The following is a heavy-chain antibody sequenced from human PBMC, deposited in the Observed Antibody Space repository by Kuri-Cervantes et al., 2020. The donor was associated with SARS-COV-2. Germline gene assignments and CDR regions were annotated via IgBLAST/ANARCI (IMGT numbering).Heavy chain of an antibody. Sequence: GGSLRLSCKASGYTFTSYGISWVRQAPGQGLEWMGWISAYNGNTNYAQKLQGRVTMTTDTSTSTAYMELRSLRSDDTAVYYCARAPDFWSGSSPFDYWGQGTLVTVSS. D-gene: IGHD3-3*01. V-gene: IGHV1-18*01. CDR2: ISAYNGNT. CDR1: GYTFTSYG. CDR3: ARAPDFWSGSSPFDY. J-gene: IGHJ4*02.